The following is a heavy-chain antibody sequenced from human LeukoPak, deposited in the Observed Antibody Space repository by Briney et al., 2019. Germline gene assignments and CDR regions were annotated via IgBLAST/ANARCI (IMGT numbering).Heavy chain of an antibody. V-gene: IGHV4-31*03. Sequence: SETLSLTCTVPGGSISSGSYYSSWIRLLPGKGLEWIGYIYYSGNTYYSPSLKTRVTISLDTSKNQFSLKLTSVTAADTAVYYCAKVPDSSGYYSAAFDIWGHGTMVTVSS. CDR1: GGSISSGSYY. D-gene: IGHD3-22*01. CDR2: IYYSGNT. CDR3: AKVPDSSGYYSAAFDI. J-gene: IGHJ3*02.